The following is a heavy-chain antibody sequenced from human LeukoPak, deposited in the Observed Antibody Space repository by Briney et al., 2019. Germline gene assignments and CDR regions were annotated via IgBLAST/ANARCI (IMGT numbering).Heavy chain of an antibody. CDR1: GGSFSGYY. CDR2: INHSGST. CDR3: ARGTRWLEGIDY. J-gene: IGHJ4*02. Sequence: SETLSLTCAVYGGSFSGYYWSWIRQPPGKGLEWIGEINHSGSTNYNPSLKSRVTISVDTSKNQFSLKLSSVTAADTAVYYCARGTRWLEGIDYWGQGTLVTVSS. D-gene: IGHD6-19*01. V-gene: IGHV4-34*01.